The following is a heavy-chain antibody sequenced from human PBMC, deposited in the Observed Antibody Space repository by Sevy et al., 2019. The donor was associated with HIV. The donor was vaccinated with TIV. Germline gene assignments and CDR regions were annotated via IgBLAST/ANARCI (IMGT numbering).Heavy chain of an antibody. D-gene: IGHD6-13*01. Sequence: ASVNVSCKASGYLFISFVMHWVRQAPGQGLEWVGWINVGNGNTKYSQKFQDRVTITRDASTSTTYMELTSLTSEDTAIYYCTREAKQQLSQYFFDFWGQGTLLTVSS. J-gene: IGHJ4*02. CDR1: GYLFISFV. CDR2: INVGNGNT. CDR3: TREAKQQLSQYFFDF. V-gene: IGHV1-3*01.